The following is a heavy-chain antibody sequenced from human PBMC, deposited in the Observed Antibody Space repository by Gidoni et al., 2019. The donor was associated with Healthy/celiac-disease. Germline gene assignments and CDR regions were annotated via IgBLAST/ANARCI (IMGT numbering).Heavy chain of an antibody. J-gene: IGHJ3*02. V-gene: IGHV1-18*01. CDR3: ARDRGGGDLLREGDAFDI. CDR2: ISAYNGNT. Sequence: QVQLVQSGAEVKKPGASVKVSCKASGYTFTSYGISWVRQAPGQGLEWMGGISAYNGNTNYAQKLQGRVTMTTDTSTSTAYMELRSLRSDDTAVYYCARDRGGGDLLREGDAFDIWGQGTMVTVSS. CDR1: GYTFTSYG. D-gene: IGHD2-21*02.